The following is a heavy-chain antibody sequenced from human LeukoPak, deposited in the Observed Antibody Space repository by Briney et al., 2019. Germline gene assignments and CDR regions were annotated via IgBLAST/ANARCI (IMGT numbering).Heavy chain of an antibody. CDR3: ARVATVTTATGYFDY. D-gene: IGHD4-17*01. J-gene: IGHJ4*02. Sequence: GASVNVSCKASGYTFTSYYMHWVRQAPGQGLEWMGIINPNSGSTSYAQNFQGRVTMTRDTSTSTLYMELSSLRSEDTAVYYCARVATVTTATGYFDYWGQGTLVTVSS. CDR1: GYTFTSYY. CDR2: INPNSGST. V-gene: IGHV1-46*01.